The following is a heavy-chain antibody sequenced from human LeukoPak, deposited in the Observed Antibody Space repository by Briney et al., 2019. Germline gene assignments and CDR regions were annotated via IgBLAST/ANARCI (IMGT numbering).Heavy chain of an antibody. V-gene: IGHV4-38-2*02. CDR3: ARDLGYCSSTSCLGQGY. D-gene: IGHD2-2*01. CDR1: GYSISSGYY. CDR2: IYHSGST. Sequence: SETLSLTCTVSGYSISSGYYWGWIRQPPGKGLGWIGSIYHSGSTYYNPSLKSRVTISVDMSKNQFSLKLSSVTAADTAVYYCARDLGYCSSTSCLGQGYWGQGTPVTVSS. J-gene: IGHJ4*02.